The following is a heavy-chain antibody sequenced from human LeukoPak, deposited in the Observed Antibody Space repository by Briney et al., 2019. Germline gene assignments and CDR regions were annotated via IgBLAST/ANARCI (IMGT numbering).Heavy chain of an antibody. V-gene: IGHV3-30*02. CDR1: GFTVSSNY. CDR2: IRYDGSNN. Sequence: GGSLRLSCAASGFTVSSNYMSWVRQAPGKGLEWVAFIRYDGSNNYYADSVKGRFTISRDNSKNTLYLQMNSLRAEDTAVYYCAKGGYSYGYGTVDYWGQGTLVTVSS. D-gene: IGHD5-18*01. CDR3: AKGGYSYGYGTVDY. J-gene: IGHJ4*02.